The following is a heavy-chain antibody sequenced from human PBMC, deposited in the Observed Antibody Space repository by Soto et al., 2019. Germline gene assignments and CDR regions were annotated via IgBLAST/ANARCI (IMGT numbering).Heavy chain of an antibody. CDR3: AKVISTGIHRGYLDY. D-gene: IGHD3-10*01. V-gene: IGHV3-23*01. CDR1: GFTFSNNA. J-gene: IGHJ4*02. CDR2: IGDSGGMP. Sequence: EVQLLESGXXXVQPGGSLRLSCAASGFTFSNNAMSWVRQAPGKGLEWVSLIGDSGGMPYYPESVKGRFTISRDTSRNTLYLQMNSLRVEDTAVYYCAKVISTGIHRGYLDYWGQGTLVAVSS.